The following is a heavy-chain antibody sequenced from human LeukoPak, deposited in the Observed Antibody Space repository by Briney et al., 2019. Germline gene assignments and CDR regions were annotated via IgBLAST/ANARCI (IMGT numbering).Heavy chain of an antibody. CDR1: GYTFTNYA. Sequence: ASVKVSCKASGYTFTNYAMNWVRQAPGQGLEWMGWINTNTGNPTYAQGFTGRFVFSLDTSVSTAYLQFSSLKAEDTAVYYCTRGGYCGSASCSDFDYWGQGTLVTVSS. V-gene: IGHV7-4-1*02. D-gene: IGHD2-2*03. J-gene: IGHJ4*02. CDR3: TRGGYCGSASCSDFDY. CDR2: INTNTGNP.